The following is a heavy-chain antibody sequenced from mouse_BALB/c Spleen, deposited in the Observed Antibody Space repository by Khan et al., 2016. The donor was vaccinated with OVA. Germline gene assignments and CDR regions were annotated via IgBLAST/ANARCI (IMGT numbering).Heavy chain of an antibody. CDR2: ISYSGRT. Sequence: EEQLQESGPGLVKPSQSPSLTCTVTGYSITSDYAWNWIRQFPGNKLEWMGYISYSGRTSYNPSLKSRISITRDTSKNQFFLQLNSVTTEDTATYYCARSVTITTVVATDFDYWGQGTTLTVSS. CDR3: ARSVTITTVVATDFDY. J-gene: IGHJ2*01. CDR1: GYSITSDYA. V-gene: IGHV3-2*02. D-gene: IGHD1-1*01.